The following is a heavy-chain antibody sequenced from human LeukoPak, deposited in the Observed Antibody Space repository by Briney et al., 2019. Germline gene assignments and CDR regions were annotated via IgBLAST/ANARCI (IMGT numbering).Heavy chain of an antibody. D-gene: IGHD3-16*01. Sequence: GRSLRLSCADSGYTFSSYAMHWVRQAPGKGLEWVTVISYDGSNKYYADSVKGRFTISRDNSKNTLYLQMNSLRAEDTAVYYCARDRGTTFASVTYEEYFQHRGQGTLVTVSS. V-gene: IGHV3-30*04. J-gene: IGHJ1*01. CDR3: ARDRGTTFASVTYEEYFQH. CDR2: ISYDGSNK. CDR1: GYTFSSYA.